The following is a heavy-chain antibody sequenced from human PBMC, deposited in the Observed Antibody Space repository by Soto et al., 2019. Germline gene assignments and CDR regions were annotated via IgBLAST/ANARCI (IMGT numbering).Heavy chain of an antibody. CDR2: ISSSSSYI. J-gene: IGHJ3*02. CDR1: GFTFSSYS. CDR3: ARGSSAAADAFDI. D-gene: IGHD2-2*01. Sequence: TGGSLRLSCAASGFTFSSYSMNWVRQAPGKGLEWVSSISSSSSYIYYADSVKGRFTISRDNAKNSLYLQMNSLRAEDTAVYYCARGSSAAADAFDIWGQGTMVTVSS. V-gene: IGHV3-21*01.